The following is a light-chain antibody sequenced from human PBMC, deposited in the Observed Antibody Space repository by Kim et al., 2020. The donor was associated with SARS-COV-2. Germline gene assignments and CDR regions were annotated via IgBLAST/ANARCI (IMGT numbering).Light chain of an antibody. CDR2: AAS. V-gene: IGKV1-39*01. CDR3: QQSFGTPRS. CDR1: QTIYNF. Sequence: ASVGDRVSITCRASQTIYNFFNWYQQKSGKAPKLLIYAASHLQSGVPSRFSGSGSGTDFTLTIDSLQPEDFASYYCQQSFGTPRSFGGGTKVDIK. J-gene: IGKJ4*01.